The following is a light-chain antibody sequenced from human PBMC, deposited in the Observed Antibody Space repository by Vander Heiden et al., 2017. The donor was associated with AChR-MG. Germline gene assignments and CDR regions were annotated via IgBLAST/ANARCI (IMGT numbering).Light chain of an antibody. CDR2: GKN. CDR1: SLRSYY. V-gene: IGLV3-19*01. CDR3: NSRDSSGNHVV. J-gene: IGLJ2*01. Sequence: SSELTQALAVSVALGQTVRITCQGDSLRSYYASWYQQKPGQARVLVIYGKNNRPSGIPDRFSGSSSGNTASLTITGAQAEDEADYYCNSRDSSGNHVVFGGGTKLTVL.